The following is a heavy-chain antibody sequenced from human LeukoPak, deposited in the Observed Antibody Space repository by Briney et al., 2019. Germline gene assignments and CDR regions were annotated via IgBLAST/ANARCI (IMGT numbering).Heavy chain of an antibody. J-gene: IGHJ4*02. D-gene: IGHD3-10*01. V-gene: IGHV3-23*01. CDR2: INGSGGSN. Sequence: PGGSLRLSCAASGFTFSSYSMSWVRQAPGKGLQWVSTINGSGGSNYYACSEGGRFTTSRDNAKKSLYLQMDSLRAEDTGVYYCGRGSKGTGGSTGALDYWGQGTLVTVSS. CDR3: GRGSKGTGGSTGALDY. CDR1: GFTFSSYS.